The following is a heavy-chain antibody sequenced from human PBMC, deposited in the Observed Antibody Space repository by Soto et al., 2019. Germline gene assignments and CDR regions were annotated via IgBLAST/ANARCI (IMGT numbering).Heavy chain of an antibody. Sequence: ASVTVSCKASGYTFTSYDINWVRQATGQGLEWMGWMNPNSGNTGYAQKFQGRVTMTRNTSISTAYMELSSLRSEDTAVYYCARGLRVYAYYYYYGMDVWGQGTTVTVSS. D-gene: IGHD2-8*01. V-gene: IGHV1-8*01. CDR3: ARGLRVYAYYYYYGMDV. CDR1: GYTFTSYD. J-gene: IGHJ6*02. CDR2: MNPNSGNT.